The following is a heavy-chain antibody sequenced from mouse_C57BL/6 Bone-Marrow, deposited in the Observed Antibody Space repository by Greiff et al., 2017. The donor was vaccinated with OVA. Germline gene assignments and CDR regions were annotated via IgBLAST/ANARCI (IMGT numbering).Heavy chain of an antibody. Sequence: QVQLKESGPGLVAPSQSLSITCTVSGFSLTSYAISWVRQPPGKGLEWLGVIWNGGGTNYNSALKSRRGISKDNSKSQVGLKMNSLQTDDTSRYYCARYDYDGYVDYWGQGTTLTVSS. CDR1: GFSLTSYA. V-gene: IGHV2-9-1*01. CDR2: IWNGGGT. D-gene: IGHD2-4*01. CDR3: ARYDYDGYVDY. J-gene: IGHJ2*01.